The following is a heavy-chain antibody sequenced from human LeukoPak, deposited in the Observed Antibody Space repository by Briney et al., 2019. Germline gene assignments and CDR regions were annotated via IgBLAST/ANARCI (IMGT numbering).Heavy chain of an antibody. Sequence: GGSLRLSCAASGFTVSSNYMSWVRQAPGKGLEWVSGISGSGGSTYYADSVKGRFTISRDNSKNTLYLQMNSLRAEDTAVYYCARGHIPGGLKRNAFDIWGQGTMVTVSS. CDR1: GFTVSSNY. CDR2: ISGSGGST. D-gene: IGHD2-8*02. V-gene: IGHV3-53*01. J-gene: IGHJ3*02. CDR3: ARGHIPGGLKRNAFDI.